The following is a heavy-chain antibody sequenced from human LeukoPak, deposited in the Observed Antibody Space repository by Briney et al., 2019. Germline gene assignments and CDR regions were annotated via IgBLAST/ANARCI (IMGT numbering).Heavy chain of an antibody. CDR3: ARVTGYMVEDYFDY. D-gene: IGHD5-12*01. J-gene: IGHJ4*02. V-gene: IGHV4-61*02. CDR2: IYTSGST. CDR1: GGSIGSGSYY. Sequence: PSETLSLTCPVSGGSIGSGSYYWSWIRQPAGKGLEWIGRIYTSGSTNYNPSLKSRVTISVDTSKNQFSLKLSSVTAADTAVYYCARVTGYMVEDYFDYWGQGTLVTVSS.